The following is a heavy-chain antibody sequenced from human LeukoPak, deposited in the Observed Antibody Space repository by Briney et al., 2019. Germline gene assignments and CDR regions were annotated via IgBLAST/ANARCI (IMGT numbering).Heavy chain of an antibody. CDR2: INHGGST. CDR3: ARVPRRWVFGHIGGARKEHFYYYMDV. CDR1: GGSFINYY. Sequence: SADLSLPSAAYGGSFINYYWCWFRRPPRKGLEWIGGINHGGSTNYNPSIKSRVTISVDASKDQLSLKLSSVTAADTAVHYCARVPRRWVFGHIGGARKEHFYYYMDVWGKGTTVTVSS. V-gene: IGHV4-34*01. J-gene: IGHJ6*03. D-gene: IGHD3-10*01.